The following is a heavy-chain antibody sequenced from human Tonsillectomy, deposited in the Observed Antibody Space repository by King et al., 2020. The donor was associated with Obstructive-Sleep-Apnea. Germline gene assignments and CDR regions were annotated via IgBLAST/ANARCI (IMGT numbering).Heavy chain of an antibody. J-gene: IGHJ6*02. CDR3: ARTPFDYSSFAGMDV. CDR1: GFTVSSNY. Sequence: VQLVESGGGLVQPGGSLRLSCTASGFTVSSNYITWVRQAPGEGLDWVSIIYNAGSTHYADSVKGRFTISRDRSKNTVDLQMNSLGAEDTAVYYCARTPFDYSSFAGMDVWGQGTSVTVTS. V-gene: IGHV3-66*01. D-gene: IGHD6-6*01. CDR2: IYNAGST.